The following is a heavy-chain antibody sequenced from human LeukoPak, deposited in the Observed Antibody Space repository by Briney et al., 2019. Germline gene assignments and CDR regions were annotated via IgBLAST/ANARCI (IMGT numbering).Heavy chain of an antibody. V-gene: IGHV3-66*01. J-gene: IGHJ4*02. CDR3: ARGYCSAGNCYDY. Sequence: GGSLRLSCVVSGFTFSNKYMSWVRQSPGKGLAWVSVIYTDGSTYYADSMKGRFTISRDISKNTVYLQINSLRAEDTALYYCARGYCSAGNCYDYWGQGTLVTVSS. D-gene: IGHD2-15*01. CDR2: IYTDGST. CDR1: GFTFSNKY.